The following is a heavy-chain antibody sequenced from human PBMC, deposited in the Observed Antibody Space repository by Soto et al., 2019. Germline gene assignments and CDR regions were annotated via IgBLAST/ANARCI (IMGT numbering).Heavy chain of an antibody. V-gene: IGHV1-69*13. CDR3: ARAGSGRVDIVATIPDTRSTFFDY. Sequence: ASVKVSCKASGGTFSSYAISWVRQAPGQGLEWMGGIIPIFGTANYAQKFQGRVTITADESTSTAYMELSSLRSEDTAVYYCARAGSGRVDIVATIPDTRSTFFDYWGQGTLVTVSS. J-gene: IGHJ4*02. CDR2: IIPIFGTA. D-gene: IGHD5-12*01. CDR1: GGTFSSYA.